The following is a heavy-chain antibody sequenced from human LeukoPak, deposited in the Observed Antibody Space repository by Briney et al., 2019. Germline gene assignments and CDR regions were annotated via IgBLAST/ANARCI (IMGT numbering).Heavy chain of an antibody. CDR3: ARRAVVPAAVSYFDN. J-gene: IGHJ4*02. V-gene: IGHV4-39*01. CDR1: GGSVSSGSYY. D-gene: IGHD2-2*01. Sequence: SETLSLTCTVSGGSVSSGSYYWSWIRQPPGKGLEWIGGIYYTGTTYYSPSLNSRITISMDTSKKQFSLRLASVTAADTAVYYCARRAVVPAAVSYFDNWGQGTLVTVSS. CDR2: IYYTGTT.